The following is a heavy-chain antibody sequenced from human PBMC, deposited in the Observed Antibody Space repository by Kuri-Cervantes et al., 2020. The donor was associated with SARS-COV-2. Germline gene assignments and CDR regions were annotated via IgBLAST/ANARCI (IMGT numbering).Heavy chain of an antibody. Sequence: SETLSLTCAVYGGSFRGYYWSWIRQPPGKGLEWIGEINHSGSTNYNPSLKSRVTISADTSKNQFSLKLSAVTAADTAVYYCARSGPVYDYVWGSYRSNLDYWGQGTLVTVSS. CDR2: INHSGST. CDR3: ARSGPVYDYVWGSYRSNLDY. J-gene: IGHJ4*02. V-gene: IGHV4-34*01. D-gene: IGHD3-16*02. CDR1: GGSFRGYY.